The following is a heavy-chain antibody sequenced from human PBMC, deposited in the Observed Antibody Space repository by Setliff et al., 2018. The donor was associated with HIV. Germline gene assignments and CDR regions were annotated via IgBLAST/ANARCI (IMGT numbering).Heavy chain of an antibody. CDR2: VYYRAKTGATT. V-gene: IGHV4-59*01. J-gene: IGHJ4*02. CDR3: ARDVAPPLAGDVWSGNGL. D-gene: IGHD3-3*01. Sequence: SWVRQAPGKGLQWIGNVYYRAKTGATTDHNPSLRSRISISLDVSKNQLSLRLRSVTAADTAIYYCARDVAPPLAGDVWSGNGLWGQGTQVTVSS.